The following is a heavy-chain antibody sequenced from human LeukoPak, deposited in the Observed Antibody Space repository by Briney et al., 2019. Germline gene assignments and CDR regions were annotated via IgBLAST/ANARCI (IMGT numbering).Heavy chain of an antibody. D-gene: IGHD3-22*01. J-gene: IGHJ4*02. V-gene: IGHV4-34*01. Sequence: PPETLSLTCGVSGGSFSGSYWGWIRQPPGKGLEWIGEINHSGSTNYNPSLKSRVTISVDTSKNQFSLKLSSVTAADTAVYYCARGNPTYYYDSSGYYRYWGQGPLVTVSS. CDR3: ARGNPTYYYDSSGYYRY. CDR1: GGSFSGSY. CDR2: INHSGST.